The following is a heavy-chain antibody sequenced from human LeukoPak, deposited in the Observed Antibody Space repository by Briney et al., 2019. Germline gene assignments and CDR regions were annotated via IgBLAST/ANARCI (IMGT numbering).Heavy chain of an antibody. Sequence: GGSLRLSCAASGFTFSSYGMHWVRQAPGKGLEWVSSISSSSSYIYYADSVKGRFTISRDNAKNSLYLQMNSLRAEDTAVYYCARDTTVVVPAAIKGEDYWGQGTLVTVSS. D-gene: IGHD2-2*01. CDR3: ARDTTVVVPAAIKGEDY. V-gene: IGHV3-21*01. CDR1: GFTFSSYG. CDR2: ISSSSSYI. J-gene: IGHJ4*02.